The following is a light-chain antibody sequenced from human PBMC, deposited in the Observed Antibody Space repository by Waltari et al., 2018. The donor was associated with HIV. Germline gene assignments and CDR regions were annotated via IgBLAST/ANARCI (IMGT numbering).Light chain of an antibody. CDR1: SSDVGDYNY. Sequence: QSALTQPRSVSGSPGQSVTISCTGTSSDVGDYNYVSWYQQHPGKAPKLMIFDVNKRPSGVPDRFSGPKAGNTASLTISGLQAEDEADYYCCSYADKYTWVFGGGTKLTVL. V-gene: IGLV2-11*01. J-gene: IGLJ3*02. CDR2: DVN. CDR3: CSYADKYTWV.